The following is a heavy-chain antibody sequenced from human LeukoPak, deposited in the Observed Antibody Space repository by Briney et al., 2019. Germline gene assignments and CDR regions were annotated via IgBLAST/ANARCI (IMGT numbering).Heavy chain of an antibody. V-gene: IGHV3-48*01. J-gene: IGHJ4*02. CDR3: ARAQRGGIVVVPAALMALGY. CDR1: GFTVSNYN. CDR2: ISSSSSTI. D-gene: IGHD2-2*01. Sequence: GGSLRLSCAASGFTVSNYNMNWVRQAPGKGLEWVSYISSSSSTIYYADSVKGRFTISRDNAKNSLYLQMNSLRAEDTAVYYCARAQRGGIVVVPAALMALGYWGQGTLVTVSS.